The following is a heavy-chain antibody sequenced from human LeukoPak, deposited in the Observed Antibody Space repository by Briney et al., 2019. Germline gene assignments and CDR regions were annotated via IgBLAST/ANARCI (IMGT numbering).Heavy chain of an antibody. J-gene: IGHJ4*02. V-gene: IGHV6-1*01. D-gene: IGHD6-19*01. CDR3: ARSSGWPDY. CDR2: TYYRSKWYS. Sequence: SQTLSLTCAVSGDSVSSNSAAWNWIRQSPSRGLEWLGRTYYRSKWYSHYAVSVKSRIPIKADTSKNQFSLQLNSVTPEDTAIYFCARSSGWPDYWGQGTLVTVSS. CDR1: GDSVSSNSAA.